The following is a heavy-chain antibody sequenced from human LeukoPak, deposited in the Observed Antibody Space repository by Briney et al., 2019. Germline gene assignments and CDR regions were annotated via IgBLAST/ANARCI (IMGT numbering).Heavy chain of an antibody. CDR2: IYTSGST. CDR3: ARDRSGMDV. J-gene: IGHJ6*02. Sequence: SQTLSLTCTVSGGSINSGSYYWSWIRQPAGKGLEWIGRIYTSGSTNYNPSLKSRVTISVDTSKHQFSLKLSSVTAADTAVYYCARDRSGMDVWGQGTTVTVAS. CDR1: GGSINSGSYY. V-gene: IGHV4-61*02.